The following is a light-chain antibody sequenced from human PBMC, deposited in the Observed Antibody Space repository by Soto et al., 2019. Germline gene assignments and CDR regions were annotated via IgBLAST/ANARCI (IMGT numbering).Light chain of an antibody. CDR3: QQYESYSPLT. V-gene: IGKV1D-16*01. CDR1: QDSGGR. J-gene: IGKJ4*01. Sequence: DVQIKRSEYSLSASVCSRRRMTYRASQDSGGRLAWFQQKPGKAPQYLIQAASILQSGVPSRFSGSGSGTEFILNITYLQPQDFGSSCCQQYESYSPLTFGGGTKVDIK. CDR2: AAS.